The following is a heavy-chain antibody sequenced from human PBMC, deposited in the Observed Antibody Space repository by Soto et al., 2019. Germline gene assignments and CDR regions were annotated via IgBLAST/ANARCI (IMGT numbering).Heavy chain of an antibody. D-gene: IGHD6-13*01. J-gene: IGHJ4*02. CDR3: AKRSPYSSGWYSPIFDY. CDR2: ISESGGST. Sequence: PGGSLRLSCAASGFSFSDYAMSWVRQAPGKGLEWVSVISESGGSTHYADSVRGRFTVSRDNSKNSLSLRMNSLRDEETAVYFCAKRSPYSSGWYSPIFDYWGQGALVTVSS. CDR1: GFSFSDYA. V-gene: IGHV3-23*01.